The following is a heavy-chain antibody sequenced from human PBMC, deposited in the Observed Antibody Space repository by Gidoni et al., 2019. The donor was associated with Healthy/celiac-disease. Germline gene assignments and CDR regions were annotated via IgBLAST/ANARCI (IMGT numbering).Heavy chain of an antibody. Sequence: EVQLLESGGGLVQPGGSVRLSCAASGFPFSRYAMSWVRQAPGKGLEWVSAISGSGGSTYYADSVKGRFTISRDNSKNTLYLQMNSLRAEDTAVYYCAKVAPAVAGPAHNFDYWGQGTLVTVSS. CDR3: AKVAPAVAGPAHNFDY. J-gene: IGHJ4*02. V-gene: IGHV3-23*01. CDR2: ISGSGGST. D-gene: IGHD6-19*01. CDR1: GFPFSRYA.